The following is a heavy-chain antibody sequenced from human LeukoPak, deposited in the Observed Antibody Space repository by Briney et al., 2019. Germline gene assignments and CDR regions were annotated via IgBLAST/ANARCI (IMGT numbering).Heavy chain of an antibody. J-gene: IGHJ4*02. Sequence: GGSLRLSCAASGFTVSSNYMSWVRQAPGKGLEWVSVIYSGGITYYADSVKGRFTISRDNSKNTLYLQMNSLRAEDTAVYYCARETSRARVEMATGSFDYWGQGTLATVSS. CDR3: ARETSRARVEMATGSFDY. D-gene: IGHD5-24*01. CDR1: GFTVSSNY. V-gene: IGHV3-53*01. CDR2: IYSGGIT.